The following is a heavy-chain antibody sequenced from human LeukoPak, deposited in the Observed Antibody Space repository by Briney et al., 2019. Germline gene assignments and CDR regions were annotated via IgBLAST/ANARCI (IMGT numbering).Heavy chain of an antibody. CDR2: ISGYNGNT. J-gene: IGHJ5*02. D-gene: IGHD3-10*01. V-gene: IGHV1-18*01. Sequence: ASVKVSCKASGYTFTSYGISWVRQAPGQGLEWMGWISGYNGNTNYAQKLQGRVTMTTDTSTSTAYMELRSLRSDDTAVYYCARVSPGITMVRLFDPWGQGTLVTVSS. CDR3: ARVSPGITMVRLFDP. CDR1: GYTFTSYG.